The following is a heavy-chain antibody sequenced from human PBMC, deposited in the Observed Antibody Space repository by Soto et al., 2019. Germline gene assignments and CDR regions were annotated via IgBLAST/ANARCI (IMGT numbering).Heavy chain of an antibody. CDR1: GFIFTSYD. D-gene: IGHD1-26*01. V-gene: IGHV3-13*01. CDR2: IGSSGDA. J-gene: IGHJ4*02. Sequence: GGSLRLSCAASGFIFTSYDMHWVRQATGKALEWVSSIGSSGDAYYPGSVKGRFTISRENAKNSLYLQMNSLRAGDTAVYYCAKDPTEPMGATISSRAWGQGTLVTVSS. CDR3: AKDPTEPMGATISSRA.